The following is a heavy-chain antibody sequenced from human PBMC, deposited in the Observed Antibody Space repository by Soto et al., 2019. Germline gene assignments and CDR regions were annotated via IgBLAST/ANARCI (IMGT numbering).Heavy chain of an antibody. V-gene: IGHV1-2*04. CDR3: ARGSIAAAGTYSDY. J-gene: IGHJ4*02. Sequence: ASVKVSCKASGYTFTGYYMHWVRQAPGQGLEWMGWINPNSGGTNYAQKFQGWVTMTRDTSISTAYMELSRLRSDDTAVYYCARGSIAAAGTYSDYWGQGTLVTVSS. D-gene: IGHD6-13*01. CDR2: INPNSGGT. CDR1: GYTFTGYY.